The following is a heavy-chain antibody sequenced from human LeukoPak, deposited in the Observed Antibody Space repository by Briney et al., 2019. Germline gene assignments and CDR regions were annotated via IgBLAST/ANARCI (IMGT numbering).Heavy chain of an antibody. CDR2: INPNSGGT. Sequence: ASVKVSXKAPGYTFTGYYMHWVRQAPGQGLEWMGRINPNSGGTNYAQKFQGWVTMTRDTSISTAYMELSRLRSDDTAVYYCARVKVRITMVRGVTDYYYYTDVWGKGTTVTVSS. J-gene: IGHJ6*03. CDR1: GYTFTGYY. CDR3: ARVKVRITMVRGVTDYYYYTDV. V-gene: IGHV1-2*04. D-gene: IGHD3-10*01.